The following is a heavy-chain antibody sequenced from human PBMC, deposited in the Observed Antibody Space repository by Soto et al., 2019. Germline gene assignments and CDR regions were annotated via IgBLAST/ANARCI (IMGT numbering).Heavy chain of an antibody. J-gene: IGHJ3*02. D-gene: IGHD3-3*01. V-gene: IGHV1-3*01. CDR1: GYTFTSYA. CDR3: ARGGGTYDFWSGSYDAFDI. Sequence: ASVKVSCKASGYTFTSYAMHWVRQAPGQRLEWMGWINAGNGNTKYSQKFQGRVTITRDTSASTAYMELSSLRSDDTAVYYCARGGGTYDFWSGSYDAFDIWGQGTMVTVSS. CDR2: INAGNGNT.